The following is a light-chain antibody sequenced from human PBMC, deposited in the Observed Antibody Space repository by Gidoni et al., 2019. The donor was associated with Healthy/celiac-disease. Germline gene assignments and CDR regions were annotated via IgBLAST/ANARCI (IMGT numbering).Light chain of an antibody. CDR2: GAS. J-gene: IGKJ1*01. V-gene: IGKV3-20*01. CDR1: QSVSSSY. Sequence: EIVLTQSPGTLSLSPGERATLSCRARQSVSSSYLAWYQQKPGQAPRLLIYGASSRATGIPDRFSGSGSGTDFTLTISRLEPEDFAVYYCQQYGSSRWTFGHXTKVGIK. CDR3: QQYGSSRWT.